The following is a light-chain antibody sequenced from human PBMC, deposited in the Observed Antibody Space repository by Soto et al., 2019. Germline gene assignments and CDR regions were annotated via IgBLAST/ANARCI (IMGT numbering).Light chain of an antibody. Sequence: QSVLTQPASVSGSPGQSITISCTGTSSDVGGYNYVSWYQQRPGKAPKLMIYEVSNRPSGVSNRFSGSKSGNTASLTISGLQTEDEADYYCSSYRSSSLYVFGSGTQLTVL. CDR3: SSYRSSSLYV. CDR2: EVS. J-gene: IGLJ7*01. CDR1: SSDVGGYNY. V-gene: IGLV2-14*01.